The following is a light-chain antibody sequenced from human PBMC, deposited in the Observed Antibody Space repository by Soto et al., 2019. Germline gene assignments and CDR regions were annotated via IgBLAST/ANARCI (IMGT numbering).Light chain of an antibody. CDR1: SSNNGAGYD. Sequence: QSVLTQPPSVSGAPGQRVTISCTGSSSNNGAGYDVHWYQHLPGTAPKLLIYGNNNRPSGVPDRFSGSKSGTSASLAITGLQAEDEADYYCQSYDRSLSGHVIFGGGTKVTVL. J-gene: IGLJ2*01. CDR3: QSYDRSLSGHVI. CDR2: GNN. V-gene: IGLV1-40*01.